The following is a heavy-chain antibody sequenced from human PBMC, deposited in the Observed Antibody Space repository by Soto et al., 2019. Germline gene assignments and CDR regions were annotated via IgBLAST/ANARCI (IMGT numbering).Heavy chain of an antibody. CDR1: GGSFSGYY. D-gene: IGHD4-17*01. V-gene: IGHV4-34*01. CDR3: AIRSVHGDYYAGYFQH. CDR2: INHSGST. Sequence: QVQLQQWGAGLLKPSETLSLTCAVYGGSFSGYYWSWIGQPPGKGLEWIGEINHSGSTNYNPSLKGRATISLDRPKNQFSLKLSSGTAADTAVYYCAIRSVHGDYYAGYFQHWGQGTLVPGSS. J-gene: IGHJ1*01.